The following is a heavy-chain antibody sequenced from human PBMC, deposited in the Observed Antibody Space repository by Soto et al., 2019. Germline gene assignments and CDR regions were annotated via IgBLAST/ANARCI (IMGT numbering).Heavy chain of an antibody. CDR3: ARTRIVSPPGLARSPPGGMDV. V-gene: IGHV2-5*02. CDR1: GVSLSTIGMG. D-gene: IGHD2-15*01. Sequence: TLVNPTQTLTLTCTFSGVSLSTIGMGVGWIRQPPGKALEWLALVYWDDDKRYSPSLKSRLTITKDTSKNQVVLTMTYMDPVDTATYYCARTRIVSPPGLARSPPGGMDVWGQGTTVTVSS. CDR2: VYWDDDK. J-gene: IGHJ6*02.